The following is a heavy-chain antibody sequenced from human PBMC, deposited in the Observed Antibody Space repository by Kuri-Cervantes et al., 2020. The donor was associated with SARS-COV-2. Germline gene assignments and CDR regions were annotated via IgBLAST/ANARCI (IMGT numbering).Heavy chain of an antibody. D-gene: IGHD3-10*01. CDR1: GYSISSGYY. V-gene: IGHV4-38-2*02. J-gene: IGHJ4*02. Sequence: GSLRLSCTVSGYSISSGYYWGWIRQPPGKGLEWIGSIYHSGSTYYNPSLKSRVTISVDTYKNQFSLKLSSVTAADTAVYYCVVARDYYYGSGSYPSFDYWGQGALVTVSS. CDR2: IYHSGST. CDR3: VVARDYYYGSGSYPSFDY.